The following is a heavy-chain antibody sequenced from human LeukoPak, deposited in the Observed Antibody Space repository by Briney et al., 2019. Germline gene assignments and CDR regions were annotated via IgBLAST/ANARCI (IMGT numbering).Heavy chain of an antibody. Sequence: GRSLRLSCAASGFTFSSYAMHWVRQAPGKGLEWVAVISYDGSNKYYADSVKGRFTISRDNSKNTLYLLMNSLRAEDTAVYYCAKDLSSWNQPAEHWGQGTLVTVSS. CDR2: ISYDGSNK. CDR1: GFTFSSYA. CDR3: AKDLSSWNQPAEH. D-gene: IGHD1-1*01. V-gene: IGHV3-30*04. J-gene: IGHJ1*01.